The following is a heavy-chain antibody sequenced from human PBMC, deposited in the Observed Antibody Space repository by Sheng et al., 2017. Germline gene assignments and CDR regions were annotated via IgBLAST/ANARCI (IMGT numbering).Heavy chain of an antibody. CDR1: GGSISSSSYY. CDR2: IYYSGST. Sequence: QLQLQESGPGLVKPSETLSLTCTVSGGSISSSSYYWAWIRQPPGKGLEWIGSIYYSGSTYYNPSLKSRVTISVDTSKNLFSLKLTSVTAADTALYYCSRDLSGSSGYWGQGALVTVSS. V-gene: IGHV4-39*07. CDR3: SRDLSGSSGY. J-gene: IGHJ4*02. D-gene: IGHD1-26*01.